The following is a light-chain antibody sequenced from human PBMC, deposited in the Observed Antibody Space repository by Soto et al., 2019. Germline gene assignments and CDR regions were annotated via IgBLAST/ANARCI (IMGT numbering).Light chain of an antibody. V-gene: IGKV1-39*01. CDR2: DAS. CDR3: QQSYMDPIT. CDR1: QSISSY. Sequence: DIQMTQSPSSLSASVGARVTITCRASQSISSYLKWYQKKRGKAPNLLSYDASRLQSGVPSRFSGSGGGTDFTLSISSVQPDDFATYFCQQSYMDPITFGQGTRLE. J-gene: IGKJ5*01.